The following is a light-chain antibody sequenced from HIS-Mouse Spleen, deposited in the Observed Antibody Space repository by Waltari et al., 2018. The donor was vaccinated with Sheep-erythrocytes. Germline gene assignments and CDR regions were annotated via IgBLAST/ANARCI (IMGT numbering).Light chain of an antibody. Sequence: QSALTQPRSVSGSPGQSVPISCTGTRSDFGGYNSVSWYQQHPGKAPKLMIYDVSKRPSGVPDRFSGSKSGNTASLTISGLQAEDEADYYCCSYAGSYNHVFGTGTKVTVL. V-gene: IGLV2-11*01. J-gene: IGLJ1*01. CDR1: RSDFGGYNS. CDR2: DVS. CDR3: CSYAGSYNHV.